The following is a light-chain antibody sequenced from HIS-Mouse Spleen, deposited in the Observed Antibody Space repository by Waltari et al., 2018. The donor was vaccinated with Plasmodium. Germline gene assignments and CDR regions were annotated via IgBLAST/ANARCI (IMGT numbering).Light chain of an antibody. Sequence: SYELTQPPSVSVSPGQTARITCSGDALPKKYAYWYQQKSGQAPVRVIYEDSKRPSGIPERFSGSSSGTMATLTISGDQVEDEADYYCYSTDSSGNHRVFGGGTKLTVL. CDR3: YSTDSSGNHRV. CDR1: ALPKKY. V-gene: IGLV3-10*01. J-gene: IGLJ3*02. CDR2: EDS.